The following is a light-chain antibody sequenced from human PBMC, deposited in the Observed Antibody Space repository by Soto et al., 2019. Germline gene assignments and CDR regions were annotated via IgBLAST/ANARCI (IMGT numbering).Light chain of an antibody. CDR1: QSVNTN. CDR2: GAS. J-gene: IGKJ1*01. V-gene: IGKV3-20*01. CDR3: QQYETSPRT. Sequence: EIVVTQSPATLSVSPGERATLSCRASQSVNTNFAWYQQKPGQAPRLLIYGASSKATGIPDRFSGSGSGTDFTLTISRLEPEDFAVYYCQQYETSPRTFGQGTKV.